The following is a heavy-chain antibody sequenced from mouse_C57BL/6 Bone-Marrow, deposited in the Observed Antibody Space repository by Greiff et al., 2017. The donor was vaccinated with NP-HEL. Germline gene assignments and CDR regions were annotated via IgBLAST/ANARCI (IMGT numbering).Heavy chain of an antibody. CDR2: INPNNGGT. Sequence: VQLQQSGPELVKPGASVKMSCKASGYTFTDYNMHWVKQSHGQSLEWIGYINPNNGGTSYNQKFKGKATLTVNKSSSTAYMELRSLTSEDSAVYYGARAITTVVSNWYFDVWGTGTTVTVSS. CDR3: ARAITTVVSNWYFDV. CDR1: GYTFTDYN. V-gene: IGHV1-22*01. D-gene: IGHD1-1*01. J-gene: IGHJ1*03.